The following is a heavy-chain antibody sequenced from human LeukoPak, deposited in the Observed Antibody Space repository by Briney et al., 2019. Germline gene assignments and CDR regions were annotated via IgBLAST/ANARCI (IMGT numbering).Heavy chain of an antibody. Sequence: ASVKVSCKASGYTFTSYGISWVRQAPGQGLEWMGWISAYNGNTNYAQKLQGRVTTTTDTSTSTAYMELRSLRSDDTAVYYCARDIPLQWEPNHFDYWGQGTLVTVSS. CDR3: ARDIPLQWEPNHFDY. V-gene: IGHV1-18*01. CDR1: GYTFTSYG. D-gene: IGHD1-26*01. CDR2: ISAYNGNT. J-gene: IGHJ4*02.